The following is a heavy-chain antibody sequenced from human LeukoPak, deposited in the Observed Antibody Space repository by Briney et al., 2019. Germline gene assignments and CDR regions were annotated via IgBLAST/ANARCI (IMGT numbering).Heavy chain of an antibody. D-gene: IGHD3-3*01. CDR3: ARGLEWLTRRHTWFDP. CDR1: GGTFSSYA. J-gene: IGHJ5*02. V-gene: IGHV1-69*06. Sequence: GASVKVSCKASGGTFSSYAISWVRQAPGQGLEWMGGIIPIFGTANYAQKFQGRVTITADKSTSTAYMELRSLRSDDTAVYYCARGLEWLTRRHTWFDPWGQGTLVTVYS. CDR2: IIPIFGTA.